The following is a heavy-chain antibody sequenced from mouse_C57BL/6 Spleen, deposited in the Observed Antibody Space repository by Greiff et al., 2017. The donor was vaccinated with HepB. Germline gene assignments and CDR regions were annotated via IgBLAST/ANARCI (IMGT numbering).Heavy chain of an antibody. CDR3: ASGGLNDY. CDR1: GYTFTSYW. V-gene: IGHV1-64*01. Sequence: QVHVKQPGTELVKPGASVKLSCKASGYTFTSYWMHWVKQRPGQGLEWIGMIHPNSGSTNYNEKFKSKATLTVDKSSSTAYMQLSSLTSEDSAVYYCASGGLNDYWGQGTTLTVSS. CDR2: IHPNSGST. J-gene: IGHJ2*01.